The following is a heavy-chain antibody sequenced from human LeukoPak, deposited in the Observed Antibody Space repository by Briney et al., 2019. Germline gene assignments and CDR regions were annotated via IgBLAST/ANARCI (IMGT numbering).Heavy chain of an antibody. D-gene: IGHD3-3*01. V-gene: IGHV4-59*01. CDR1: GGSISTYY. J-gene: IGHJ5*02. CDR3: ARSRGYYDFWSP. Sequence: PSETLSLTCTVSGGSISTYYWSWLRQSPGKGLEWIGYIYYSGYTNYNPSLKSRVTISVDTSKNQFSLKLSPVTAADTAVYYCARSRGYYDFWSPWGRGTLVTVSS. CDR2: IYYSGYT.